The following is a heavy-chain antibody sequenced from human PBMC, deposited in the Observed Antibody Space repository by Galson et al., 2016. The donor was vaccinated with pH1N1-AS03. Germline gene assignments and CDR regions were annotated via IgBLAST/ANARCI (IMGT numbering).Heavy chain of an antibody. J-gene: IGHJ4*02. CDR1: GYTLTRYY. CDR2: IDPSGGPT. D-gene: IGHD3-16*02. Sequence: SVKVSCKASGYTLTRYYMHWVRQAPGQGLEWMGIIDPSGGPTTYAPKFQSRITITTDTSTSTVYMELVSLRSEDTAVYYCARRYHFDYWGQGTLVTVSS. CDR3: ARRYHFDY. V-gene: IGHV1-46*01.